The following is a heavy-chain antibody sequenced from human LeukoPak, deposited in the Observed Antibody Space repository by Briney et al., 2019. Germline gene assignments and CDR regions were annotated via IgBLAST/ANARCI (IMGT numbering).Heavy chain of an antibody. J-gene: IGHJ4*02. Sequence: PSETLSLTCTVSGGSISSSSYYWGWIRQPPGKGLEWIGSMYYSGSTYYNPSLKSRVTISVDTSKNQFSLKLSSVTAADTAVYYCARSSSGWYISVDYWGQGTLVTVSS. CDR1: GGSISSSSYY. CDR2: MYYSGST. D-gene: IGHD6-19*01. CDR3: ARSSSGWYISVDY. V-gene: IGHV4-39*01.